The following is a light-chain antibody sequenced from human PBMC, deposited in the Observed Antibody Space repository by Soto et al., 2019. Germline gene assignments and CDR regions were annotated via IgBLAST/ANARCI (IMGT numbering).Light chain of an antibody. CDR1: QSVSSN. V-gene: IGKV3-15*01. Sequence: EIVMTQSPATLSLSPREIATLSFMARQSVSSNLAWYQQKPGQAPRLLIYGASTRATGIPARFSGSGSATEFTLTISSLQSEDFAVYYCQQYNNWPWTFGRGTKVDIK. CDR3: QQYNNWPWT. CDR2: GAS. J-gene: IGKJ1*01.